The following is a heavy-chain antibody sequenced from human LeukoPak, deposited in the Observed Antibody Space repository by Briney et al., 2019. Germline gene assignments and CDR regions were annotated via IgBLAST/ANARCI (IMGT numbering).Heavy chain of an antibody. J-gene: IGHJ4*02. CDR3: ARHEAGYDILTGYYSRPTYYFDY. Sequence: SETLSLTCIVSGASIHTYSWNWIRQSPGKGLEWIGYISHSGATSYKSSLKSRVTISVDTSKNQLSLKLASVTAADTAVYYCARHEAGYDILTGYYSRPTYYFDYWGQGTLVTVSS. CDR2: ISHSGAT. D-gene: IGHD3-9*01. CDR1: GASIHTYS. V-gene: IGHV4-59*08.